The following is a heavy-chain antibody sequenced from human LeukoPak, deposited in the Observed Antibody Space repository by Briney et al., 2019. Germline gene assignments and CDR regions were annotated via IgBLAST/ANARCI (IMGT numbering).Heavy chain of an antibody. CDR2: INPNSGGT. CDR1: GYTFTSYG. CDR3: AREFPDYYYYYMDV. V-gene: IGHV1-2*02. J-gene: IGHJ6*03. Sequence: GASVKVSCKASGYTFTSYGISWVRQAPGQGLEWMGWINPNSGGTNYAQKFQGRVTMTRDTSISTAYMELSRLRSDDTAVYYCAREFPDYYYYYMDVWGKGTTVTVSS.